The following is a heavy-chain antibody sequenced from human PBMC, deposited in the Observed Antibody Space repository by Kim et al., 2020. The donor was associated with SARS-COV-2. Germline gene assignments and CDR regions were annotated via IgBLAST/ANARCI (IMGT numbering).Heavy chain of an antibody. CDR3: ARDQVLGYCSSTSCYLDY. CDR2: ISYDGSNK. D-gene: IGHD2-2*01. Sequence: GGSLRLSCAASGFTFSSYGMHWVRQAPGKGLEWVAVISYDGSNKYYADSVKGRFTISRDNSKNTLYLQMNSLRAEDTAVYYCARDQVLGYCSSTSCYLDYWGQGTLVTVSS. CDR1: GFTFSSYG. J-gene: IGHJ4*02. V-gene: IGHV3-33*05.